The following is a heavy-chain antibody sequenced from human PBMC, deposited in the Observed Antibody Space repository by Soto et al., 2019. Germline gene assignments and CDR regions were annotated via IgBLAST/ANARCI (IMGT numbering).Heavy chain of an antibody. J-gene: IGHJ3*01. CDR2: TYYRSKWFH. CDR3: ARGNALDV. D-gene: IGHD3-10*01. CDR1: GDSVSSDITS. V-gene: IGHV6-1*01. Sequence: QGQLQQSSPGLVKPSQTLSLTCAISGDSVSSDITSWNWIRQSPSRGLEWLGRTYYRSKWFHDYAVSVKSRITINPDTSKNQLSLELNSMTPEDTAVYYCARGNALDVWGQGTVVTVSS.